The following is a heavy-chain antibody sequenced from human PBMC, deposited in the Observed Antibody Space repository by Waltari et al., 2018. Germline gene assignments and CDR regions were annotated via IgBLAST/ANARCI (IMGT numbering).Heavy chain of an antibody. J-gene: IGHJ4*01. CDR1: GDSATKYF. CDR2: LTNLGRT. D-gene: IGHD3-10*01. CDR3: ARGSGSPYFDS. V-gene: IGHV4-4*08. Sequence: QVQLLESGPGLVKPSETLSLTCSVSGDSATKYFWSWIRQPPGRGLEWIGYLTNLGRTNYKASLKSRLTISVDASKKFFSLKMTSVTAADTAVYFCARGSGSPYFDSWGQGTLVTV.